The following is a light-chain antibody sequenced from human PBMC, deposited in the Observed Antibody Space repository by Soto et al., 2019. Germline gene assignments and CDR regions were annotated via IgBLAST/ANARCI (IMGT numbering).Light chain of an antibody. CDR1: SSDVGGYDY. CDR3: TSYTTTSTYV. V-gene: IGLV2-14*01. J-gene: IGLJ1*01. Sequence: QSVLPQPASVSGSPGQSITISCTGTSSDVGGYDYVSWYQQYPGKAPKFMIYEVTNRPSGVSHRFSGSKSGNTASLTISGLQAEDEADYYCTSYTTTSTYVFGTGTKVTVL. CDR2: EVT.